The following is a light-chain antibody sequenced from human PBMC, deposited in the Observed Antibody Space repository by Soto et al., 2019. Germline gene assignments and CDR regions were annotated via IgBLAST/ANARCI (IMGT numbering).Light chain of an antibody. V-gene: IGKV3-11*01. Sequence: TQSPSSLSASVGDRVTITCRASQSVSNQLALYQQKPGQAPRLLIYDASNRATGIPARFRGSGSGTDFTLTISSLEPEDFAVYYCQQRFNWPPWTFGQGTKVDI. CDR3: QQRFNWPPWT. CDR2: DAS. CDR1: QSVSNQ. J-gene: IGKJ1*01.